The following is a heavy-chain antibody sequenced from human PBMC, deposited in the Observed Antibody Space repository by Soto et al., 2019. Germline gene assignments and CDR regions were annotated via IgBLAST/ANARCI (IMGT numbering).Heavy chain of an antibody. Sequence: QVQLVQSGAEVKKPGSSVKVSCRASGGTFSKFVVSWVRQAPGQGLEWMGGIIPLFGTTNYAQKFQGRVTIPADKSTTTAYMELRSLRSDDTSVYYWASREGVAGPATYISPGYYFDCWGQGTLVTVSS. V-gene: IGHV1-69*06. CDR2: IIPLFGTT. J-gene: IGHJ4*02. D-gene: IGHD2-15*01. CDR3: ASREGVAGPATYISPGYYFDC. CDR1: GGTFSKFV.